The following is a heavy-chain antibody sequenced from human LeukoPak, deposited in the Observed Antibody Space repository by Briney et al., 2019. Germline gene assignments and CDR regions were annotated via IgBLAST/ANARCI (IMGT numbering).Heavy chain of an antibody. J-gene: IGHJ5*02. CDR2: ISVGGSDE. CDR3: ARDVGFNNGWPA. D-gene: IGHD6-19*01. CDR1: GFRFRTYE. Sequence: GGSLRLSCVASGFRFRTYEMNWVRQAPGKGLEWISYISVGGSDEDYAESVKGRFSISRDNAKNSLFLQMNSLRVEDTAVYYCARDVGFNNGWPAWGQGTLVTVSS. V-gene: IGHV3-48*03.